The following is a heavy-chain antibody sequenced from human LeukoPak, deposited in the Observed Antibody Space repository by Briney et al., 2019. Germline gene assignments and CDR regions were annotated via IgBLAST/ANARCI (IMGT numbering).Heavy chain of an antibody. D-gene: IGHD3/OR15-3a*01. J-gene: IGHJ4*02. CDR3: ATGFTLRDFWTPYDY. CDR2: VSSDSGDT. Sequence: GASVKVSCKASGYTFTGYDINWVRQATGQGLEWMGWVSSDSGDTAYAQKFQSRVTMTTNTSISTAYMELSSLRSEDTAVYYCATGFTLRDFWTPYDYWGQGTLVTVSS. CDR1: GYTFTGYD. V-gene: IGHV1-8*01.